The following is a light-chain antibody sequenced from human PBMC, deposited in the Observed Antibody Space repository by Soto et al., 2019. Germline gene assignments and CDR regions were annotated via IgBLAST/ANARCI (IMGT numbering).Light chain of an antibody. V-gene: IGKV1-5*01. Sequence: DIQMTQSPSTLSASVGDRVTITCRASQSISSWLAWYQQKPGKAPKLLIYDASSLEGGVPSRVSGSGSGTEFTLTISSLQTDDFATYYCQQYNSYWTFGQGTKVEIK. J-gene: IGKJ1*01. CDR2: DAS. CDR1: QSISSW. CDR3: QQYNSYWT.